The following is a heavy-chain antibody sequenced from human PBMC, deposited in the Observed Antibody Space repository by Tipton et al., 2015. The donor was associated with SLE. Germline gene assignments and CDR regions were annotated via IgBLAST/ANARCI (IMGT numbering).Heavy chain of an antibody. CDR1: GGSISSYY. Sequence: TLSLTCTVSGGSISSYYWSWIRQPPGKGLEWIGYIYTSGSTNYNPSLKSRVTISVDTSKNQFSLKLSSVTAADTAVYYCARSSLYYYDSSGFDDYWGQGTLVTVSS. V-gene: IGHV4-4*09. CDR3: ARSSLYYYDSSGFDDY. J-gene: IGHJ4*02. CDR2: IYTSGST. D-gene: IGHD3-22*01.